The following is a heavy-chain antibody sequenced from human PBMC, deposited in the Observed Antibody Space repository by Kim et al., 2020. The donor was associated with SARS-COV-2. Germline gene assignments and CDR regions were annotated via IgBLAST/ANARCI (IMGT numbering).Heavy chain of an antibody. CDR3: AKEGFWSGPPDY. D-gene: IGHD3-3*01. V-gene: IGHV3-43*02. J-gene: IGHJ4*02. CDR1: GFTFDDYA. CDR2: ISGDGGST. Sequence: GGSMRLSCAASGFTFDDYAMHWVRQAPGKGLEWVSLISGDGGSTYYADSVKGRFTISRDNSKNSLYLQMNSLRTEDTALYYCAKEGFWSGPPDYWGQGTLVTVSS.